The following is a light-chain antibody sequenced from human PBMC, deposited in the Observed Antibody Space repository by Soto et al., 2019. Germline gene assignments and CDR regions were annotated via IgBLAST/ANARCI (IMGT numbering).Light chain of an antibody. Sequence: EFVLTQSPGTLSLSPVERATXPXXXSQTVRNNYLAWYQQKPGQAPRLLIYDASSRATGIPDRFSGGGSGTDFTLTISRLEPEDFAVYYCQQYGSSPLTFGGGTKVDI. CDR2: DAS. V-gene: IGKV3-20*01. CDR3: QQYGSSPLT. J-gene: IGKJ4*01. CDR1: QTVRNNY.